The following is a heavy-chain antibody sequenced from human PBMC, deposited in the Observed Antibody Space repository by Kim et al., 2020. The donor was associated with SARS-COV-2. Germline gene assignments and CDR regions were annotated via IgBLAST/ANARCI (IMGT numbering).Heavy chain of an antibody. V-gene: IGHV3-21*01. Sequence: GGSLRLSCAASGFTFSSYSMNWVRQAPGKGLEWVSSISSSSSYIYYADSVKGRFTISRDNAKNSLYLQMNSLRAEDTAVYYCARDKYRPRTGPSYSSGRRGDGMDVWGQGTTVTVSS. CDR3: ARDKYRPRTGPSYSSGRRGDGMDV. CDR1: GFTFSSYS. CDR2: ISSSSSYI. J-gene: IGHJ6*02. D-gene: IGHD6-19*01.